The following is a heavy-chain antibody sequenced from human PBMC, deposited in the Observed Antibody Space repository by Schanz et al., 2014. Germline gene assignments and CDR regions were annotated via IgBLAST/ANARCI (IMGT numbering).Heavy chain of an antibody. CDR1: GFSFNNYG. CDR3: ARENLNWEAFDI. J-gene: IGHJ3*02. Sequence: EVQLVESGGVVAQPGGSLRLSCAASGFSFNNYGLNWVRQAPGKGLEWVSYISSSSSTIYYADSVKGRFTISRDNAKNSLYLEMTSLRGEDTAVYYCARENLNWEAFDIWGQGTVVTVSS. D-gene: IGHD7-27*01. CDR2: ISSSSSTI. V-gene: IGHV3-48*01.